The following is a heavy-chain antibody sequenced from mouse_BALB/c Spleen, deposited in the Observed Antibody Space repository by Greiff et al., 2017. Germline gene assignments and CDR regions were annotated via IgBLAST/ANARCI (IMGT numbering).Heavy chain of an antibody. CDR1: GYTFTSYW. V-gene: IGHV1-7*01. D-gene: IGHD1-1*01. Sequence: QVQLQQSGAELAKPGASVKMSCKASGYTFTSYWMHWVKQRPGQGLEWIGYINPSTGYTEYNQKFKDKATLTADKSSSTAYMQLSSLTSEDSAVYYCAGGDYYGYWGQGTTLTVSS. CDR2: INPSTGYT. CDR3: AGGDYYGY. J-gene: IGHJ2*01.